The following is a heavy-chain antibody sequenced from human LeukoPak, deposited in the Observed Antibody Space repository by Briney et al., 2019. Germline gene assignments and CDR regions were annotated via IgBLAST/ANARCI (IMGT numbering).Heavy chain of an antibody. J-gene: IGHJ4*02. CDR2: INHSGNT. CDR1: GGSFSGYY. CDR3: ARHSRLDKSSLSWADY. V-gene: IGHV4-34*01. D-gene: IGHD2-2*03. Sequence: PSETLSLTCAVYGGSFSGYYWSWIRQPPGKGLEWIGEINHSGNTNYNPSLKSRVTISVDTSKNQFSLKLSSVTAADTAVYYCARHSRLDKSSLSWADYWGQGTLVTVSS.